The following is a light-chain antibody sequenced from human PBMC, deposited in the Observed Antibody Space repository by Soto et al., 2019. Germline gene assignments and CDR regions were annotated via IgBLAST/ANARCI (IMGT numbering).Light chain of an antibody. J-gene: IGKJ1*01. V-gene: IGKV1-5*01. Sequence: DIQMTQSPSTLSASVGDRVTITCRASQSVSSWLAWYQQKPGKAPKLLIYDASSLESGVPSRFSGSGSGTAFTLTISSLQPDDFATYYCQQYNSYSKKFGQGTKVDIK. CDR1: QSVSSW. CDR2: DAS. CDR3: QQYNSYSKK.